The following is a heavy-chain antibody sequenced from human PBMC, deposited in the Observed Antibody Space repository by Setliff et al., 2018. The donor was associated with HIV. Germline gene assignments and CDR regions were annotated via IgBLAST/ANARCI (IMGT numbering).Heavy chain of an antibody. J-gene: IGHJ3*02. D-gene: IGHD3-16*01. Sequence: GGSLRLSCAASGFTFSTYWMSWVRQAPGKGLEWVANIKQDGSEKYYVDSVKGRFTISRDNAKNSLYLQMNSLRAEGTAVYYCARDIGGGWGAFDIWGQGTMVTVSS. CDR3: ARDIGGGWGAFDI. CDR2: IKQDGSEK. V-gene: IGHV3-7*03. CDR1: GFTFSTYW.